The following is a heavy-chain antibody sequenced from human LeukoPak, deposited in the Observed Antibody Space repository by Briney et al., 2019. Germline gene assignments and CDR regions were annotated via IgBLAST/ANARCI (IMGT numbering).Heavy chain of an antibody. CDR2: INHSGST. CDR1: GGSFSGYY. J-gene: IGHJ4*02. Sequence: SETLSLTCAVYGGSFSGYYWSWIRQPPGKGLEWIGEINHSGSTNYNPSLKSRVTISVDTSKNQFSLKLSSVTAVDTAVYYCASVGAPLPFWGQGTLVTVSS. CDR3: ASVGAPLPF. V-gene: IGHV4-34*01. D-gene: IGHD1-26*01.